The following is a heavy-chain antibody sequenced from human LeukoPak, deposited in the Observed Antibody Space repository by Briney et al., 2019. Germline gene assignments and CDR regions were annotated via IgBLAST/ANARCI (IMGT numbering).Heavy chain of an antibody. J-gene: IGHJ5*02. V-gene: IGHV4-38-2*01. CDR1: GYSISSGYY. CDR3: ARHDFYSNYPHNWFDP. Sequence: SETLSLTCAVSGYSISSGYYWGWIRQPPGKGLEWIGSFYHSGYSYYNPSLKSRVSISVDTSKNQFSLNLSSVTAADTALYYCARHDFYSNYPHNWFDPWGQGTLVTVSS. CDR2: FYHSGYS. D-gene: IGHD4-11*01.